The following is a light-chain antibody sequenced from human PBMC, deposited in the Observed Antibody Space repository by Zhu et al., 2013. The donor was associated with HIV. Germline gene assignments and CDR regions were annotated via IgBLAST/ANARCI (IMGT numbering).Light chain of an antibody. J-gene: IGKJ1*01. CDR2: GAS. V-gene: IGKV1-5*01. CDR1: DTVDKY. CDR3: QQHYTYPQT. Sequence: DIQLTQSPSTLSASVGDRVTITCRASDTVDKYLAWYQQKPGKAPKLLIYGASSLQNGVPTRFSGAGSGTDFSLTITCLQSEDNATYYCQQHYTYPQTFGQGTKVDIK.